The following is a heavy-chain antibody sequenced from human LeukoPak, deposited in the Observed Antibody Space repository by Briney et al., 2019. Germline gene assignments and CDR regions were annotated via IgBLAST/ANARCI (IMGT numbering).Heavy chain of an antibody. CDR1: GGSISSSSYY. D-gene: IGHD3-10*01. J-gene: IGHJ4*02. Sequence: SETLSLTCTVSGGSISSSSYYWGWIRQPPGKGLEWMGSIYYSGSTYYNPSLKSRVTISVDTSKNQFSLKLRSVTAADTAVYYCARGLQPGNFDYWGQGTLVTVSS. V-gene: IGHV4-39*07. CDR3: ARGLQPGNFDY. CDR2: IYYSGST.